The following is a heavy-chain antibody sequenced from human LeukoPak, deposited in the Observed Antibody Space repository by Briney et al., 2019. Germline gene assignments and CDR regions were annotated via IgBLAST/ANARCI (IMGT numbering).Heavy chain of an antibody. Sequence: RRTPRLSCAASGFTFRSYTMNWVCPAPRKGLEWVSSISSSSSYIYYADSAKGRFTISRDHAKNSLHLHMNLLRPQNTPVYTWAIHARPPGDYWGQG. CDR2: ISSSSSYI. J-gene: IGHJ4*02. CDR1: GFTFRSYT. CDR3: AIHARPPGDY. V-gene: IGHV3-21*01. D-gene: IGHD3-10*01.